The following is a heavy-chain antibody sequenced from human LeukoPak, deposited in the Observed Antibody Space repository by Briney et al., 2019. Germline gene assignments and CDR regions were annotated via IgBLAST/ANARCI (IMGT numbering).Heavy chain of an antibody. CDR1: GGSISSGGYY. Sequence: SETLSLTCTVSGGSISSGGYYWSWIRQHPGKGLEWIGYIYYSGSTYYNPSLKSRVTISVDTSKNQFSLKLSSVTAADTAVYYCARVTPGGIVATTPDYWGQGTLVTVSS. V-gene: IGHV4-31*03. CDR2: IYYSGST. D-gene: IGHD5-12*01. J-gene: IGHJ4*02. CDR3: ARVTPGGIVATTPDY.